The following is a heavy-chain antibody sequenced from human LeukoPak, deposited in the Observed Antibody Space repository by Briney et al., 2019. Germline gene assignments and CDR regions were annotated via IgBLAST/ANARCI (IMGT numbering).Heavy chain of an antibody. CDR2: IYFSGNT. D-gene: IGHD3-10*01. V-gene: IGHV4-39*07. J-gene: IGHJ4*02. CDR3: ARSIIRGVITGVFDY. CDR1: GGSLTSSSYY. Sequence: SETLSLTCTVSGGSLTSSSYYWGWIRQPPGRGLEWIGSIYFSGNTYYNPSLKSRLTISVDTSKSQFSLKLSSVTAADTAVYYCARSIIRGVITGVFDYWGQGTLVTVSS.